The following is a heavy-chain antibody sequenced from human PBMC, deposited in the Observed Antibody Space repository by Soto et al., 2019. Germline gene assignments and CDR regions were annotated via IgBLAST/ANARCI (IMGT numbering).Heavy chain of an antibody. J-gene: IGHJ4*02. D-gene: IGHD4-17*01. CDR2: ISGSGGST. CDR3: AKIPFHLAVTTCLRY. V-gene: IGHV3-23*01. Sequence: EVQLLESGGGLVQPGGSLRLSCAASGFTFSSYAMSWFRQAPGKGLEWVSAISGSGGSTYYADSGKGRFTISRDNSKNTLYLHMNSLRADDTAVYYCAKIPFHLAVTTCLRYWGQGPLVTVSS. CDR1: GFTFSSYA.